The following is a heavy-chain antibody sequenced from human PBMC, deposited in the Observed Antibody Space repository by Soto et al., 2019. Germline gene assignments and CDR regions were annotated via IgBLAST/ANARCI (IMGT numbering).Heavy chain of an antibody. J-gene: IGHJ4*02. Sequence: QVQLVQSGAEVKNPGSSVRVSCKASGGTFSSYTLNWVRQAPGQGLEWMGRIIPILSMSTYAQKFQGRGSIIADKSTTTAYMTLSSLRSDDTAIYYCARSYGSGSRPFDYWGQGTLVTVYS. CDR2: IIPILSMS. CDR3: ARSYGSGSRPFDY. V-gene: IGHV1-69*02. D-gene: IGHD3-10*01. CDR1: GGTFSSYT.